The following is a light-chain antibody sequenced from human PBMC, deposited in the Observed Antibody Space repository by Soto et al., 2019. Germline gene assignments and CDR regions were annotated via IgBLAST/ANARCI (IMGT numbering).Light chain of an antibody. V-gene: IGKV1-16*02. CDR1: QVITKA. J-gene: IGKJ2*01. CDR2: DAS. CDR3: QQYANYPYT. Sequence: DIQMTQSPSSLSASVGDRVTITCRASQVITKALGWFQQKPGEAPKSLIYDASSLQSGVPSKFSGSGSGTDFTLTISSLQPEDFATYYCQQYANYPYTFGQGTRLEIK.